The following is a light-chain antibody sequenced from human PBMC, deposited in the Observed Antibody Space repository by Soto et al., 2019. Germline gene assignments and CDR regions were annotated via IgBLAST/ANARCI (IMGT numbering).Light chain of an antibody. Sequence: QSALTQPASVSGSPGQSITISCTGTSSDVGNYNFVSWYQQYPGKAPKLMIYEDFKRPSGVSNRFSGSKSGNTASLTISGLQAEDEADYYCCSYAGRSTFRFGGGTKLTVL. CDR3: CSYAGRSTFR. J-gene: IGLJ2*01. CDR1: SSDVGNYNF. CDR2: EDF. V-gene: IGLV2-23*02.